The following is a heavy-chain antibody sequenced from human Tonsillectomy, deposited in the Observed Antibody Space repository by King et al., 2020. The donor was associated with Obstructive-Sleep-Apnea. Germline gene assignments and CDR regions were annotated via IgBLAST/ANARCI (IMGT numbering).Heavy chain of an antibody. D-gene: IGHD6-13*01. V-gene: IGHV3-48*04. J-gene: IGHJ4*02. CDR2: VSRRSEAI. CDR3: ARDPMTRGLTWYGFDY. Sequence: VQLVESGGGWVQPGGSLRLSCVASGFTLRDFSMNWVRQTPGKGLEWVSYVSRRSEAIHYTDSVRGRFAIFRDDSKNSVYLQMERLRAEDSGVYYCARDPMTRGLTWYGFDYWGQGILVTVSS. CDR1: GFTLRDFS.